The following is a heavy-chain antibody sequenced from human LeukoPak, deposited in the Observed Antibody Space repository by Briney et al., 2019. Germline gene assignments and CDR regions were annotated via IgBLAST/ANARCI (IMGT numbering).Heavy chain of an antibody. Sequence: PSETLSLTCTVSGGSISRYYWSWIRQPPGKGLEWVGYIYSSGTTKYNPSLKSRATISIDTSKSQLSLSLSSVSAADTAVYYCARVNVCSSTSCYHPFDPWGQGTLVTVSS. D-gene: IGHD2-2*01. CDR1: GGSISRYY. CDR3: ARVNVCSSTSCYHPFDP. J-gene: IGHJ5*02. CDR2: IYSSGTT. V-gene: IGHV4-4*09.